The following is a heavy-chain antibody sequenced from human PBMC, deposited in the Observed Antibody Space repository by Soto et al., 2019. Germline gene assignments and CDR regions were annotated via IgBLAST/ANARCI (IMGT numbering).Heavy chain of an antibody. CDR1: GITFSSYG. J-gene: IGHJ4*02. D-gene: IGHD3-22*01. CDR2: IWYDGSNK. CDR3: ARGYYDSSGYYWVFDY. Sequence: PGGSLRLSCAASGITFSSYGMHWVRQAPGKGLEWVAVIWYDGSNKYYADSVKGRFTISRDNAKNSLYLQMNSLRAEDTAVYYCARGYYDSSGYYWVFDYWGQGTLVTVSS. V-gene: IGHV3-33*01.